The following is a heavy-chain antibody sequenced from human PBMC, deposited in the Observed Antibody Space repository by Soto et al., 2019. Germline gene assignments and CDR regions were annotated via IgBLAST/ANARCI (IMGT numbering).Heavy chain of an antibody. V-gene: IGHV3-48*01. CDR3: ADLKGGGE. CDR1: GFTFSAHT. CDR2: ISSDSETR. D-gene: IGHD3-16*01. J-gene: IGHJ4*02. Sequence: EVQLVESGGGLVQPGGSLRLSCAASGFTFSAHTMNWVRQAPGKGLEWISFISSDSETRYYVDSVKGRFTISRDNAKNSLFLQMNSLRAEDTAVYYCADLKGGGEWAQGTLVTVSS.